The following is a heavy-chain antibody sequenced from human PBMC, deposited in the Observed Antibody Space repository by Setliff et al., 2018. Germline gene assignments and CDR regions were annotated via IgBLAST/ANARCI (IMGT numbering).Heavy chain of an antibody. Sequence: GGSLRLSCAASGFTFSSEYMNWVRQAPGKGLEWVSYISSSSTSIYSDSVKDRFTISRDNAKKSLYLQMDSLRAEDTAVYYCVRGLRVIVGVGIQGVFDIWGQGTMVTVSS. V-gene: IGHV3-48*01. CDR1: GFTFSSEY. CDR3: VRGLRVIVGVGIQGVFDI. J-gene: IGHJ3*02. CDR2: ISSSSTSI. D-gene: IGHD3-22*01.